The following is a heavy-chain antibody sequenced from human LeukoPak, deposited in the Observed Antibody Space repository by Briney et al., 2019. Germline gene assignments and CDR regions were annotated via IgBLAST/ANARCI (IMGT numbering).Heavy chain of an antibody. CDR2: INHSGST. CDR1: GGSFSGYY. D-gene: IGHD6-19*01. Sequence: PSETLSLTCAVYGGSFSGYYWSWIRQPPGKGLEWIGEINHSGSTNYNPSLKSRVTISVDTSKNQFSLKLSSVTAADTAVYYCARQGSSSRIRTFDYWGQGTLVTVSS. J-gene: IGHJ4*02. V-gene: IGHV4-34*01. CDR3: ARQGSSSRIRTFDY.